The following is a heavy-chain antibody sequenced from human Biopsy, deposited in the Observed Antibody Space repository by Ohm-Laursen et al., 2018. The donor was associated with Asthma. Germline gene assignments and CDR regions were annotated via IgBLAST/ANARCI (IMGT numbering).Heavy chain of an antibody. D-gene: IGHD6-19*01. Sequence: ASVKASCKAPGGTFSNFALSWVRQAPGQGLEWLVGIMTVFGTTNYAHKIQGRVTITADESTSTAYMEVTSLRSEDTAIYYCARCQVGYISGWSLLLKKIYYSGMDVWGQGTAVTVSS. CDR1: GGTFSNFA. V-gene: IGHV1-69*13. CDR2: IMTVFGTT. CDR3: ARCQVGYISGWSLLLKKIYYSGMDV. J-gene: IGHJ6*02.